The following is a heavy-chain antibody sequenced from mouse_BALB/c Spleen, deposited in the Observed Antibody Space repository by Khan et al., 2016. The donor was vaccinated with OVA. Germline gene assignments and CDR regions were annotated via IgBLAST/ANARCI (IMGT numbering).Heavy chain of an antibody. V-gene: IGHV5-6-5*01. CDR1: GFTFSSYA. J-gene: IGHJ2*01. CDR3: VREAYRYDEYDLDY. Sequence: EVELVESGGGSVKPGGSLKLSCAVSGFTFSSYAMSWVRQTPEKRLEWVASISSGGTTYYPDSVKGRFIIFRDNARNILYLQMSSLRSEDMAMYCCVREAYRYDEYDLDYWGQGTTLTVSS. CDR2: ISSGGTT. D-gene: IGHD2-14*01.